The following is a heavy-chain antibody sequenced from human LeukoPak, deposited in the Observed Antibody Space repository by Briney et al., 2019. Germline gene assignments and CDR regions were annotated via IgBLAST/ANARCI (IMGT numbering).Heavy chain of an antibody. J-gene: IGHJ4*02. CDR2: ISAYNGNT. CDR1: GYTFTGYG. D-gene: IGHD1-26*01. CDR3: ARDSRELLRSFDY. Sequence: ASVNVSCKASGYTFTGYGISWVRPAPGQGLEWMGWISAYNGNTNYAQKLQGRVTMTTDTSTSTAYMELRSLRSDDTAVYYCARDSRELLRSFDYWGQGTLVTVSS. V-gene: IGHV1-18*01.